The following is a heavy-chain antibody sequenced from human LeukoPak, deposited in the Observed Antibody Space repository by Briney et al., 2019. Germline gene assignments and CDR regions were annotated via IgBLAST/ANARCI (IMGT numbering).Heavy chain of an antibody. V-gene: IGHV4-4*07. Sequence: KPSETLSLTCTVSGGSISSYYWSWIRQPAGKGLEWIGRIYTSGSTNYNPSLKSRVTMSVDTSKTQFSLKLSSVTAADTAVYYCARDFWSGYPRYYYYGMDVWGQGTTVTVSS. CDR1: GGSISSYY. J-gene: IGHJ6*02. CDR2: IYTSGST. CDR3: ARDFWSGYPRYYYYGMDV. D-gene: IGHD3-3*01.